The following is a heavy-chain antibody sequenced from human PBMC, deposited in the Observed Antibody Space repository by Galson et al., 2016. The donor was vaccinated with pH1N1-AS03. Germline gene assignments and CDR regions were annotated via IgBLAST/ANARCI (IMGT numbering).Heavy chain of an antibody. CDR3: ATGYCRGGSCQSRMGYYGMDV. Sequence: ETLSLTCSVSGVSIRTHYWRWIRQLPGKGLEWIGYIYSSGNTDYNPSLKSRVTISLDTSKSQFSLNLRSVTAADTAMYYCATGYCRGGSCQSRMGYYGMDVWGQGIMVTVSS. CDR2: IYSSGNT. V-gene: IGHV4-59*11. J-gene: IGHJ6*02. D-gene: IGHD2-15*01. CDR1: GVSIRTHY.